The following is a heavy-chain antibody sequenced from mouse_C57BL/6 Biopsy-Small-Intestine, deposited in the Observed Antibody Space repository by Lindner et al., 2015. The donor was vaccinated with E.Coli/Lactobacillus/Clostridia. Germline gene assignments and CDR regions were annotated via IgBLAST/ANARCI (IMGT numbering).Heavy chain of an antibody. CDR2: IIPIFGTS. CDR3: ARGAYYYGSGTYYLAYYGMDV. J-gene: IGHJ1*01. CDR1: GGTFSTSA. V-gene: IGHV1-81*01. Sequence: SVKVSCKASGGTFSTSAISWVRQAPGQGLEWMGGIIPIFGTSNYAQKFRGRVTITADESTSTAYMDLSSLRSEDTAVYYCARGAYYYGSGTYYLAYYGMDVWGQGTTVTVSS. D-gene: IGHD1-1*02.